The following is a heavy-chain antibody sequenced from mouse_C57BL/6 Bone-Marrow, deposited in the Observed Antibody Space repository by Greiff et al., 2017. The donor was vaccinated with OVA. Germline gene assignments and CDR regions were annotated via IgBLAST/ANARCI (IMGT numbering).Heavy chain of an antibody. V-gene: IGHV1-53*01. D-gene: IGHD2-5*01. CDR3: AYYSSLYCYYDV. Sequence: QVQLQQPGAELVKPGASVKLSCKASGYTFTSYWMHWVKQRPGQGLEWIGNINPSNGGTNYNEKFKSKATLTVDKSSSTAYMQLSSLTSEDSAVYYCAYYSSLYCYYDVWGTGATVTVSS. CDR1: GYTFTSYW. CDR2: INPSNGGT. J-gene: IGHJ1*03.